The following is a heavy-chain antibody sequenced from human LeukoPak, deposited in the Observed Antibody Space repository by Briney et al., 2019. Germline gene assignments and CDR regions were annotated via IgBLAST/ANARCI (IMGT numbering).Heavy chain of an antibody. CDR2: ISWNSGSI. Sequence: PGGSLRLSCAASGLTFDDYAMHWVRQAPGKGLERVSGISWNSGSIGYADSVKGRFTISRDNAKNSLYLQMNSLRAEDTALYYCAKDIVGAMAAYYYDSSGYYGRSYFDYWGQGTLVTVSS. CDR1: GLTFDDYA. D-gene: IGHD3-22*01. J-gene: IGHJ4*02. CDR3: AKDIVGAMAAYYYDSSGYYGRSYFDY. V-gene: IGHV3-9*01.